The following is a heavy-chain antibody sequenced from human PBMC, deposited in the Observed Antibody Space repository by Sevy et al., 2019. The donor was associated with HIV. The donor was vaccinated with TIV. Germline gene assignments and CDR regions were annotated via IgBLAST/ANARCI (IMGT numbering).Heavy chain of an antibody. Sequence: ASVKVSCKASGYSLTGHNIHWVRQAPGQGLEVVGWINPAGSGKDFAQNFQGRVSMTTDRSITTVYMELSRLTSDDTAIYYCTGHRGGPIRGESWGQGTLVTVSS. D-gene: IGHD3-16*01. CDR1: GYSLTGHN. CDR3: TGHRGGPIRGES. V-gene: IGHV1-2*02. CDR2: INPAGSGK. J-gene: IGHJ5*02.